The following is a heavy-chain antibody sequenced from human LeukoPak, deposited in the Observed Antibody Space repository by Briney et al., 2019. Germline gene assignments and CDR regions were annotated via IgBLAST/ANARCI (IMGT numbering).Heavy chain of an antibody. J-gene: IGHJ6*03. Sequence: GGSLRLSCAASGFTFDDYGMSCVRPAPGKGLEWGSGINWNGGSTGYADSVKGRFTISRDNAKNSLYLQMNSLRAEDTALYYCARGGITIFGVVSYMDVWGKGTTVTVSS. CDR2: INWNGGST. D-gene: IGHD3-3*01. CDR1: GFTFDDYG. V-gene: IGHV3-20*04. CDR3: ARGGITIFGVVSYMDV.